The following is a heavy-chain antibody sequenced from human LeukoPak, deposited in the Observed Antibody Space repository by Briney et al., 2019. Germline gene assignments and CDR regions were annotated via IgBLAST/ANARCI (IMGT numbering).Heavy chain of an antibody. D-gene: IGHD6-19*01. J-gene: IGHJ4*02. CDR1: GFSFSSYA. V-gene: IGHV3-23*01. CDR2: ISGSGGST. Sequence: PGGSLRLSCADSGFSFSSYAMSWVRQAPGKGLEWVSAISGSGGSTNYADSVKGRFTISRDNSKNTLYLQLNSLRAEDTAVYYCAKGYSSGWYFFDYWGQGTLVTVSS. CDR3: AKGYSSGWYFFDY.